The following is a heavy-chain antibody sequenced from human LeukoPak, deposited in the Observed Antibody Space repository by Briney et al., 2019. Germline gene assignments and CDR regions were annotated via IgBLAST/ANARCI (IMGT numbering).Heavy chain of an antibody. Sequence: SQTLSLTCTVSGGSISSGSYYWSWIRQPAGKGLEWIGRIYTSGSTNYNPSLKSRVTISVDTSKDQFSLKLSSVTAADTAVYYCAREGYYYVVDYWGQGTLVTVSS. CDR1: GGSISSGSYY. D-gene: IGHD3-22*01. CDR3: AREGYYYVVDY. CDR2: IYTSGST. J-gene: IGHJ4*02. V-gene: IGHV4-61*02.